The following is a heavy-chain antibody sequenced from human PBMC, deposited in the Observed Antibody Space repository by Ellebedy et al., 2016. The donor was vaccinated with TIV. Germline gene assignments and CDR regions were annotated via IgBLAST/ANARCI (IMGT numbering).Heavy chain of an antibody. CDR1: GYTFTSYD. V-gene: IGHV1-8*01. CDR3: ARAPFYRTNDLDY. J-gene: IGHJ4*02. D-gene: IGHD1-1*01. CDR2: MNPNSGNT. Sequence: ASVKVSXXTSGYTFTSYDVTWVRQATGQGLEWVGWMNPNSGNTGYAQKFQGRVTMTRNTSISTAYMELSSLRSEDTAVYYCARAPFYRTNDLDYWGQGTLVTVSS.